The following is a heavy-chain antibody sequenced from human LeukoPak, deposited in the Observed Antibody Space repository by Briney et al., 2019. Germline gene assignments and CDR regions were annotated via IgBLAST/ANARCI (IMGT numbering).Heavy chain of an antibody. V-gene: IGHV4-59*01. Sequence: SETLSLTCTVSGGSISSYYWSWIRQPPGKGLEWTGYIYYSGNTNYNPSLKSRVTMSVDTSKNQFSLKMSSVTAADTAVYYCASIQGDAFDIWGRGTMVTVSS. J-gene: IGHJ3*02. CDR3: ASIQGDAFDI. CDR2: IYYSGNT. CDR1: GGSISSYY.